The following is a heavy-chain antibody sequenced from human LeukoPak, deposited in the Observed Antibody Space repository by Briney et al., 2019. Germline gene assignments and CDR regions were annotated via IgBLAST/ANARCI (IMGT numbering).Heavy chain of an antibody. CDR1: GDSVRSDSHY. CDR2: VYYSGRT. D-gene: IGHD6-6*01. CDR3: ARLSRGSSAGFDY. V-gene: IGHV4-61*01. Sequence: SETLSLTCSVSGDSVRSDSHYWSWIRQPPGKGLGWIGNVYYSGRTAYNPSLKSRVTISVDISKNQFSLQLNSVTAADTAVYFCARLSRGSSAGFDYWGQGILVTVSS. J-gene: IGHJ4*02.